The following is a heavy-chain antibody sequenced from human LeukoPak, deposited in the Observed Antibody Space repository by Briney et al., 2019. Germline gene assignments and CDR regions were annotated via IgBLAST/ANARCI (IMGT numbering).Heavy chain of an antibody. Sequence: SETLSLTCTVSGGSISSYYWSWIQQPPGKGLEWIGYIYYSGSTNYNPSLKSRVTISVDTSKNQFSLKLSSVTAADTAVYYCARSRSGLDYWGQGTLVTVSS. J-gene: IGHJ4*02. CDR1: GGSISSYY. V-gene: IGHV4-59*08. CDR2: IYYSGST. CDR3: ARSRSGLDY.